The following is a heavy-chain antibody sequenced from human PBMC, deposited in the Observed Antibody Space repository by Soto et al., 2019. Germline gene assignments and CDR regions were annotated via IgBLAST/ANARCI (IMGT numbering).Heavy chain of an antibody. J-gene: IGHJ4*02. CDR3: VSRRAVTTPGPNCAY. CDR2: ISSSSSTI. D-gene: IGHD3-3*01. V-gene: IGHV3-48*01. CDR1: GFTFSSYS. Sequence: EVQLVESGGGLVQPGGSLRLSCVVSGFTFSSYSMNWVRQAPGKGLEWVSYISSSSSTIYYAYSVMGRFTISRDNAKNSLYLQMNSLRAEDTAVYYCVSRRAVTTPGPNCAYWGQGTLVTVSS.